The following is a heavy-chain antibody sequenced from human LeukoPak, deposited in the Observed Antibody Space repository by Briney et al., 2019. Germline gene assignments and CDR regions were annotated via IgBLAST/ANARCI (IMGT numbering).Heavy chain of an antibody. D-gene: IGHD3-10*01. CDR3: ARDVVPGEDY. V-gene: IGHV1-2*02. CDR2: INPKSGDT. Sequence: ASVKVSCKASGYTFSDYYMHWVRQAPGQGLEWMGWINPKSGDTKYSQKFQGRVTMTRDTSISTAYMELSRLRSDDTAVYYCARDVVPGEDYWGQGTLVTVSS. J-gene: IGHJ4*02. CDR1: GYTFSDYY.